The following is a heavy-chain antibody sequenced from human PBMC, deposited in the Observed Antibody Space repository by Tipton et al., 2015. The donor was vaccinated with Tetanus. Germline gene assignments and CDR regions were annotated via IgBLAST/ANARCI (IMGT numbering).Heavy chain of an antibody. D-gene: IGHD3-10*01. CDR1: GFTFDDYA. Sequence: RSLRLSCAASGFTFDDYAMHWVRQAPGKGLEWVSGISWNSGSIGYADSVKGRFTISRDNAKNSLYLQMNSLRAEDTALYYCAKDFYGSGSYYNGGFDPWGQGTLVTVSS. CDR2: ISWNSGSI. J-gene: IGHJ5*02. CDR3: AKDFYGSGSYYNGGFDP. V-gene: IGHV3-9*01.